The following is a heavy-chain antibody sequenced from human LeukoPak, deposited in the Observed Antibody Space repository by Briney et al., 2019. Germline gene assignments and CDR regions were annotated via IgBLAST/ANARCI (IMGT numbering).Heavy chain of an antibody. CDR2: IYYSGST. J-gene: IGHJ6*02. Sequence: SETLSLTCTVSGGSISSGGYYWSWIRQHPGKGLEWIGYIYYSGSTYYNPSLKSRVTISVDTSKNQFSLKLSSVTAADTAVYYCARGGSSGYYYVPTYYYYGMDVWGQGTTVTVSS. CDR1: GGSISSGGYY. V-gene: IGHV4-61*08. D-gene: IGHD3-22*01. CDR3: ARGGSSGYYYVPTYYYYGMDV.